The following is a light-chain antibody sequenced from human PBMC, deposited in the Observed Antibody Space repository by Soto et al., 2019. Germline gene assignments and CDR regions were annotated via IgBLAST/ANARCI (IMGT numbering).Light chain of an antibody. CDR3: SSKPCSSAYVV. CDR1: SSDVGGYNF. V-gene: IGLV2-14*01. Sequence: QSALTQPASVSGSPGQSITISCTGTSSDVGGYNFVSWYQHHPGKAPKLLIYDVSNRPSGVSDRFSGSKSGNTASLNISGLQAEDEADYYCSSKPCSSAYVVLGGGTEVTVL. CDR2: DVS. J-gene: IGLJ2*01.